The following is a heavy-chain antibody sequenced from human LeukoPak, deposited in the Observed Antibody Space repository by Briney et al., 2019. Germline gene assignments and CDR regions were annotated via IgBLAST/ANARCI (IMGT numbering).Heavy chain of an antibody. CDR3: ARDLGGGDTEYYFDY. CDR2: ISGSGENI. V-gene: IGHV3-23*01. Sequence: GGSLRLSCAASGFTFSAYSMTWVRQAPGKGQEWVSTISGSGENIYFADSVKGRFTISRDNSKNTLYLQMNSLRAEDTAVYYCARDLGGGDTEYYFDYWGQGTLSPSPQ. J-gene: IGHJ4*02. CDR1: GFTFSAYS. D-gene: IGHD2-21*02.